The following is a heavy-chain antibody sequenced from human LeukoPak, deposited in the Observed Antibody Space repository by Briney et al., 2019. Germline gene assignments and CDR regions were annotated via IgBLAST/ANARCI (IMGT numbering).Heavy chain of an antibody. D-gene: IGHD4-11*01. CDR1: GFTFGDYG. CDR2: ISWNSGSI. Sequence: GGSLRLSCAASGFTFGDYGMHWVRQAPGKGLEWVSGISWNSGSIGYVDSVKGRFTISRDNAKNSLYLQMNSLRAEDTALYYCAKDFYRSEYYAMDVWGQGTTVTVSS. J-gene: IGHJ6*02. CDR3: AKDFYRSEYYAMDV. V-gene: IGHV3-9*01.